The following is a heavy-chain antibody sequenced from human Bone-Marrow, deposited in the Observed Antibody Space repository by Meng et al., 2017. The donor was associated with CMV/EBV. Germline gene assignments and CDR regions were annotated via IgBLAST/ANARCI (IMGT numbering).Heavy chain of an antibody. CDR3: ARVGNYYDSSKVVSGFDY. V-gene: IGHV1-69*12. D-gene: IGHD3-22*01. Sequence: QVQPGQTGAELAKPGSAVTVACNASRGTFSSYSISWVPQAPGQVLECIRGSIPIFRTVNYAQRFQCRVKITACEATSTTSMELRILKSDDTAVYFCARVGNYYDSSKVVSGFDYWGQGTLVTVSS. J-gene: IGHJ4*02. CDR2: SIPIFRTV. CDR1: RGTFSSYS.